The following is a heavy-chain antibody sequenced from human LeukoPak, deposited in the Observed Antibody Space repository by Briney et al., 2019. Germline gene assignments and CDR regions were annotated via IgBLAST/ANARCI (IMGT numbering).Heavy chain of an antibody. CDR1: GGSISSVDYY. CDR3: ARGRVVYSRNWFDP. J-gene: IGHJ5*02. Sequence: SQTLSLTCTVSGGSISSVDYYWSWIRQPPGKGLEWIGEINHSGSTNYNPSLKSRVTISVDTSKNQFSLKLSSVTAADTAVYYCARGRVVYSRNWFDPWGQGTLVTVSS. V-gene: IGHV4-30-4*08. D-gene: IGHD2-8*02. CDR2: INHSGST.